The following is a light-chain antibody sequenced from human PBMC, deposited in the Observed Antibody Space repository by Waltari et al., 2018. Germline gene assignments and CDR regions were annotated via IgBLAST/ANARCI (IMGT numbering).Light chain of an antibody. J-gene: IGLJ1*01. V-gene: IGLV2-14*01. CDR1: SSDVGGYDF. CDR3: SSYTTSGTLV. Sequence: QSAPTQPAPVSGSPGQSITISCTRTSSDVGGYDFVSRHQQYPGKAPKVMIYGVNNRPSGVSNRFSGSKSGNTASLIISGLQADDEADYYCSSYTTSGTLVFGTGTKVTVL. CDR2: GVN.